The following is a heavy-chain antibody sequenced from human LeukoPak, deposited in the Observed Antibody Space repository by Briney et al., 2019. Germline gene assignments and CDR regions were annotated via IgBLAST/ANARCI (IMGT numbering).Heavy chain of an antibody. D-gene: IGHD5-18*01. V-gene: IGHV3-23*01. Sequence: GGTLRLSCAASGFTFNNYAMTWVRQAPGEGLQWVSSVISNGGSTYHADSVRGRFTISRDNAKNSLYLQMNSLRAEDTAVYYCARPGYSYSYYYGMDVWGQGTTVTVSS. CDR1: GFTFNNYA. J-gene: IGHJ6*02. CDR3: ARPGYSYSYYYGMDV. CDR2: VISNGGST.